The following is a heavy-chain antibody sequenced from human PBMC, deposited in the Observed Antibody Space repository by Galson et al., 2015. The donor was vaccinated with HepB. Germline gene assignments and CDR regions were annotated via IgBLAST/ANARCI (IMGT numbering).Heavy chain of an antibody. V-gene: IGHV1-2*06. J-gene: IGHJ3*02. CDR2: INPNSGGT. D-gene: IGHD6-25*01. CDR1: GYTFTGYY. Sequence: SVKVSCKASGYTFTGYYMHWVRQAPGQGLEWMGRINPNSGGTNYAQKFQGRVTMTRDASISTAYMELSRLRSDDTAVYYCARRRPTNDAFDIWGQGTMVTVSS. CDR3: ARRRPTNDAFDI.